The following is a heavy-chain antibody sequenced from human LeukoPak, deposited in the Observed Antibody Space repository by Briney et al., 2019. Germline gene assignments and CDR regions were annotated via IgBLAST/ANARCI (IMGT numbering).Heavy chain of an antibody. V-gene: IGHV4-30-4*08. Sequence: SETLSLTCTVSGGSISSSSYYWGWIRQPPGKGLEWIAYMYYSGGTYYNPSLKSRVTMSADTSKNQLSLKLSSVTAADTAVYYCARPYYYDSRIDPWGQGILVTVSS. J-gene: IGHJ5*02. CDR1: GGSISSSSYY. CDR2: MYYSGGT. D-gene: IGHD3-22*01. CDR3: ARPYYYDSRIDP.